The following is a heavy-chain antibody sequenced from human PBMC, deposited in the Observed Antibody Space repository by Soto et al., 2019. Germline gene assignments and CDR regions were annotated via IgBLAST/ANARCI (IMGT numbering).Heavy chain of an antibody. CDR3: AKAAATYYCSGGYCYNYYFDS. CDR2: ISYDGSNK. D-gene: IGHD2-15*01. V-gene: IGHV3-30*18. CDR1: GFTFSNYD. J-gene: IGHJ4*02. Sequence: QPGGSLRLSCAASGFTFSNYDMHWVRQAPGKGLEWVAVISYDGSNKYYADSVRGRFTISRDNSKNTLYLQMNSLRADDTAVYYCAKAAATYYCSGGYCYNYYFDSWGQGTLVTVSS.